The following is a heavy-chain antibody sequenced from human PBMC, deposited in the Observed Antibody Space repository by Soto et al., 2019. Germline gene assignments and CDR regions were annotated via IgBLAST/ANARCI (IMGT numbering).Heavy chain of an antibody. D-gene: IGHD2-2*01. Sequence: EVQLVESGGGLVQPGGSLRLSCEASRFTRSSYWMSWVRQAPGKGLEWVANINEAGSEKFYVDSVKGRFTISRDNAKNSLDLQMNSLRAENTAGYDCARDKGYLDYWGQGPRVTVSS. CDR3: ARDKGYLDY. J-gene: IGHJ4*02. V-gene: IGHV3-7*01. CDR1: RFTRSSYW. CDR2: INEAGSEK.